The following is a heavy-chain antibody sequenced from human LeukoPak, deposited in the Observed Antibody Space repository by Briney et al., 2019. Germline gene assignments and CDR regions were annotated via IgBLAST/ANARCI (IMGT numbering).Heavy chain of an antibody. CDR1: GFTFSSYS. CDR2: ISSSSRYI. J-gene: IGHJ5*02. CDR3: ARGPLTVSLNWFDH. Sequence: GGSLRLSCAASGFTFSSYSMNWVRQAPGKGLEWVSSISSSSRYIYYADSVKGRFTISRDNSKNTLYLQMNNLRAEDTAVYYCARGPLTVSLNWFDHWGQGTLVTVSS. V-gene: IGHV3-21*01. D-gene: IGHD4-17*01.